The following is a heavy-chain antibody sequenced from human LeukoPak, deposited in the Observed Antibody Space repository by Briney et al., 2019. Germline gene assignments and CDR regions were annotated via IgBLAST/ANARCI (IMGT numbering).Heavy chain of an antibody. J-gene: IGHJ6*03. Sequence: SETLSLTCTVSGGSISSYYWSWIRQSPGKGLEWIGYIYTSGSTNYNPSLKSRVTISVDTSKNQYSLKLRSVTAADTAVYYCARGSGYCSSTSCYSLYYYYYMDVWGKGTTVTVSS. D-gene: IGHD2-2*03. CDR3: ARGSGYCSSTSCYSLYYYYYMDV. V-gene: IGHV4-4*09. CDR1: GGSISSYY. CDR2: IYTSGST.